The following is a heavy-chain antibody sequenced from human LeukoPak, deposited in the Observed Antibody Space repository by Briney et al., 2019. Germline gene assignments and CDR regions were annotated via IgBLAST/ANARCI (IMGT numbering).Heavy chain of an antibody. CDR2: IYHSGST. CDR1: GYSISSSYY. Sequence: SETLSLTCAVSGYSISSSYYWGWIRQPPGKGLEWIGSIYHSGSTYYNPSLESPATISIDMSKNQFSLNLSSVTAADTAVYYCARVRLSGVIDYWGQGTLVTVSS. V-gene: IGHV4-38-2*01. D-gene: IGHD2-15*01. CDR3: ARVRLSGVIDY. J-gene: IGHJ4*02.